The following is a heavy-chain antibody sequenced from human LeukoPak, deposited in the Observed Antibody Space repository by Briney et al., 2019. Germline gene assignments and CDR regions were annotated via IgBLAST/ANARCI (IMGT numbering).Heavy chain of an antibody. V-gene: IGHV1-2*02. CDR1: GYTFTGYY. CDR3: ARGVTYYYDSSGYTPGDY. CDR2: INPSSGGT. D-gene: IGHD3-22*01. J-gene: IGHJ4*02. Sequence: ASVKVSCKASGYTFTGYYMHWVRRAPGQGLEWMGWINPSSGGTNYAQKFQGRVTMTRDTSISTAYMELSRLRSDDTAVYYCARGVTYYYDSSGYTPGDYWGQGTLVTVSS.